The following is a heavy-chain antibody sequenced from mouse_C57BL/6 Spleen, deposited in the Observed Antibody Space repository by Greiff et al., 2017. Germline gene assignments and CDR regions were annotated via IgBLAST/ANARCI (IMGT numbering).Heavy chain of an antibody. D-gene: IGHD4-1*01. CDR3: APAGTGLYFGY. J-gene: IGHJ2*01. V-gene: IGHV1-82*01. CDR1: GYAFSSSW. Sequence: QVQLKESGPELVKPGASVKISCKASGYAFSSSWMNWVKQRPGKGLEWIGRIYPGDGDTNYNGKFKGKATLTADKSSSTAYMQLSSLTSADSAVYFCAPAGTGLYFGYWGQGTTLTVSS. CDR2: IYPGDGDT.